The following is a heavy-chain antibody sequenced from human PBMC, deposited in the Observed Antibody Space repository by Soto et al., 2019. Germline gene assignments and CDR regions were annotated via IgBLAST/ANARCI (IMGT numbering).Heavy chain of an antibody. CDR2: IIPIFGTA. D-gene: IGHD3-10*01. CDR1: GGTFSSYA. Sequence: GASVKVSCKVSGGTFSSYAISWVRQAPGQGLEWMGGIIPIFGTANYAQKFQGRVTITADESTSTAYMELSSLRSEDTAVYYCARAYYYGSGSLTHTSYYYGMDGWGQVNTVTVSS. CDR3: ARAYYYGSGSLTHTSYYYGMDG. J-gene: IGHJ6*02. V-gene: IGHV1-69*13.